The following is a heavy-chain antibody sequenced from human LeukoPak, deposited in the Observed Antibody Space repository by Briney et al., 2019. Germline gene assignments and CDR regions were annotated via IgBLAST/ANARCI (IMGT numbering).Heavy chain of an antibody. CDR1: GITFSNFA. V-gene: IGHV3-23*01. CDR3: AKSYDSSGYYLTVDY. D-gene: IGHD3-22*01. CDR2: ISGSGGST. J-gene: IGHJ4*02. Sequence: PGGSLRLSCEVSGITFSNFAMAWVRQAPGKGLEWVSAISGSGGSTYYADSVKGRFTISRDNSKNTLYLQMNSLRAEDTAVYYCAKSYDSSGYYLTVDYWGQGTLVTVSS.